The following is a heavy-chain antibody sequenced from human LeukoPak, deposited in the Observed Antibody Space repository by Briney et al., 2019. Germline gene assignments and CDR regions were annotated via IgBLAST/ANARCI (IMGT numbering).Heavy chain of an antibody. D-gene: IGHD3-22*01. CDR1: GGTFSSYA. J-gene: IGHJ4*02. V-gene: IGHV1-69*06. Sequence: GASVKVSCKASGGTFSSYAISWVRQAPGQGLEGMGGIIPIFGTANYAQKFQGRVTITADKSTSTAYMELSSLRSEDTAVYYCAINPYYYDSSGFPDYWGQGTLVTVSS. CDR3: AINPYYYDSSGFPDY. CDR2: IIPIFGTA.